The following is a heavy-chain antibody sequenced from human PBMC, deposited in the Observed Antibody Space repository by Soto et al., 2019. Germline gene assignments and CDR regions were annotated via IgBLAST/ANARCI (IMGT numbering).Heavy chain of an antibody. CDR1: GGSGSGHY. CDR3: ARAGIAADYFDY. CDR2: IYYSGST. J-gene: IGHJ4*02. D-gene: IGHD6-13*01. V-gene: IGHV4-59*02. Sequence: SETLSLTCTVSGGSGSGHYWSWIRQPPGKGLEWIGYIYYSGSTNYNPSLKSRVTISVDTSKNQFSLKLSSVTAADTAVYYCARAGIAADYFDYWGQGTLVTVSS.